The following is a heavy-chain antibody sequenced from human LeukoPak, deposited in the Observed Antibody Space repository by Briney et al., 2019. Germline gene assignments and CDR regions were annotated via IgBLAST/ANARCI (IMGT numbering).Heavy chain of an antibody. V-gene: IGHV3-30*03. CDR2: ISYDGSNK. J-gene: IGHJ4*02. CDR1: GFTFSSYG. Sequence: GRSLRLSCAASGFTFSSYGMHWVRQAPGKGLEWVAVISYDGSNKYYADSVKGRFTISRDNAKNSLYLQMNSLRAEDTAVYYCASRITYYYDSSGIYWGQGTLVTVSS. D-gene: IGHD3-22*01. CDR3: ASRITYYYDSSGIY.